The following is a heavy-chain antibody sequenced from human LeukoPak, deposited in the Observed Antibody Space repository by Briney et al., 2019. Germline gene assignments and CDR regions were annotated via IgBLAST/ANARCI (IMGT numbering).Heavy chain of an antibody. D-gene: IGHD6-13*01. Sequence: GRSLRLSCAASGFTFSSYGMHWVRQAPGKGLEWVAVISYDGSNKYYADSVKGRFTISRDNSKNTLYLQMNSLRAEDTAVHYCATTGGSWYDGSFDYWGQGTLVTVSS. V-gene: IGHV3-30*03. CDR3: ATTGGSWYDGSFDY. J-gene: IGHJ4*02. CDR1: GFTFSSYG. CDR2: ISYDGSNK.